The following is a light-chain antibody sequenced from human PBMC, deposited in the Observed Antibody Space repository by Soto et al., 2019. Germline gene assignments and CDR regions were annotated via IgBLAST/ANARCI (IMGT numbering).Light chain of an antibody. CDR3: QQYGSSLPWT. J-gene: IGKJ1*01. V-gene: IGKV3-20*01. Sequence: EIVLTQSPGTLSLSPGERATLSCRASQSVSSSYLAWYQRKPGQAPRLLIYGASSRATGIPDMFSGSGSGTDFTLTISRLEPEDFAVYYCQQYGSSLPWTFGQGTKVEIK. CDR1: QSVSSSY. CDR2: GAS.